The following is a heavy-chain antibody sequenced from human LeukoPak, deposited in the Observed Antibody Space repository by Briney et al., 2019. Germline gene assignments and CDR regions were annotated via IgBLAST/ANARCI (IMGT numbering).Heavy chain of an antibody. J-gene: IGHJ4*02. CDR1: GGSISSYY. D-gene: IGHD3-10*01. Sequence: SETLSLTCTVSGGSISSYYWSWIRQPPGKGLEWIGYIYYSGSTNYNPSPKSRVTISLDTSKNQFSLKLSSVTAADTAVYYCARSELLWFGGVNSGFDYWGQGTLVTVSS. V-gene: IGHV4-59*01. CDR2: IYYSGST. CDR3: ARSELLWFGGVNSGFDY.